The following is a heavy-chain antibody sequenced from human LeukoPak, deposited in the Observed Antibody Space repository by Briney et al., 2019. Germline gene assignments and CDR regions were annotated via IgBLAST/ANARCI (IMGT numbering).Heavy chain of an antibody. V-gene: IGHV1-69*05. CDR1: GGTFSSYA. CDR3: ARLRDDFWSGYYISLEASPLDY. J-gene: IGHJ4*02. CDR2: IIPIFGTA. D-gene: IGHD3-3*01. Sequence: GASVKVSCKASGGTFSSYAISWVRQAPGQGVEWMGGIIPIFGTANYAQKFQGRATITTDQSTSTAYMELSSLRSEDTAVYYCARLRDDFWSGYYISLEASPLDYWGQGTLVTVSS.